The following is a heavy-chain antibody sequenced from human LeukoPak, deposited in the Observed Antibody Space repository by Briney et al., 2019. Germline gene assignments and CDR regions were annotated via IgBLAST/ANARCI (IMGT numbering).Heavy chain of an antibody. CDR1: GFTFSSYS. CDR3: TTGRLMVRGVTFYYYYYMDV. J-gene: IGHJ6*03. Sequence: GGSLRLSCAASGFTFSSYSMNWVRQAPGKGLEWVGRIKSKTDGGTTDYAAPVKGRFTISRDDSKNTLYLQMNSLKTEDTAVYYCTTGRLMVRGVTFYYYYYMDVWGKGTTVTVSS. V-gene: IGHV3-15*01. CDR2: IKSKTDGGTT. D-gene: IGHD3-10*01.